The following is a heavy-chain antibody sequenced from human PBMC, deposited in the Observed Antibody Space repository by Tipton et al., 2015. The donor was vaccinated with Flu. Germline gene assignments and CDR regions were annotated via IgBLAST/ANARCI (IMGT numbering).Heavy chain of an antibody. J-gene: IGHJ5*02. V-gene: IGHV3-23*01. CDR2: ISGSGGST. Sequence: GSLRLSCAASGFTFSSYAMSWVRQAPGKGLEWVSAISGSGGSTYYADSVKGRFTISRDNSKNTLYLQMNSLRAEDTAVYYCAKDRPPQRWLQFGWFDPWGQGTLVTVSS. D-gene: IGHD5-24*01. CDR1: GFTFSSYA. CDR3: AKDRPPQRWLQFGWFDP.